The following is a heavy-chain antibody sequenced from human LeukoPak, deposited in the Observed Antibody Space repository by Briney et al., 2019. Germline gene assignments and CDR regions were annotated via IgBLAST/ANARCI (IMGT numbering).Heavy chain of an antibody. J-gene: IGHJ4*02. CDR1: GYTFTGYY. D-gene: IGHD3-22*01. Sequence: GASVKVSCKASGYTFTGYYMHWVRQAPGQGLEWMGMINPSGGSTSYAQKFQGRVTMTRDMSTSTVYMELSSLRPEDTAVYYCARVGPLTPVDYYDSSGYYYFDYWGQGTLVTVSS. CDR2: INPSGGST. CDR3: ARVGPLTPVDYYDSSGYYYFDY. V-gene: IGHV1-46*01.